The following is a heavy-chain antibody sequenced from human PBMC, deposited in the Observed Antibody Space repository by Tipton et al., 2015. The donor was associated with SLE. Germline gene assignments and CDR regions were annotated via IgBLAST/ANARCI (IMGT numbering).Heavy chain of an antibody. V-gene: IGHV1-69*01. D-gene: IGHD6-19*01. CDR1: GGTFNSNG. CDR2: IVPMFDKT. CDR3: AKGATYTSGWYLDS. Sequence: QVQLVQSGPEVKKPGSSVKVSCKVSGGTFNSNGISWVRQAPGQGLEWLGGIVPMFDKTHYAQKFQGRVTITADALTSTAYMELSSLRFEDTAIYYCAKGATYTSGWYLDSCGPGTLVTVSS. J-gene: IGHJ4*02.